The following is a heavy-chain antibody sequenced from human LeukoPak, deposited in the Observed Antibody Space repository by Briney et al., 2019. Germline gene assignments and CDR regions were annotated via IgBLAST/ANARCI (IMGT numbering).Heavy chain of an antibody. CDR3: ARRGASTGGFDI. Sequence: PGRSLRLSCAASEFTFSNYWMHWVRQAPGKGLVWVSRINSDGSNTNYADSVNGRFTISRDNAKNTLYLQMNSLRAEDTAVYYCARRGASTGGFDIWGQGTMVTISS. D-gene: IGHD2-8*02. V-gene: IGHV3-74*01. CDR2: INSDGSNT. CDR1: EFTFSNYW. J-gene: IGHJ3*02.